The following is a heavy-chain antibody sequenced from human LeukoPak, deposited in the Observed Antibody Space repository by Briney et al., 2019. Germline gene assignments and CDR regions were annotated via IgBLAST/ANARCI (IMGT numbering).Heavy chain of an antibody. V-gene: IGHV4-59*01. J-gene: IGHJ6*02. CDR1: GGSISSYY. CDR3: ARADYYYGMDV. Sequence: SETLSPTCTVSGGSISSYYWSWIRQPPGKGLEWIGYIYYSGSTNYNPSLKSRVTISVDTSKNQFSLKLSSVTAADTAVYYCARADYYYGMDVWGQGTTVTVSS. CDR2: IYYSGST.